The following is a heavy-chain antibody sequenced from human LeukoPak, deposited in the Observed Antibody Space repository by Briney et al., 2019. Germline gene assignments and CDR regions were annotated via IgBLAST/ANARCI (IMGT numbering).Heavy chain of an antibody. CDR1: GFTFSSYW. J-gene: IGHJ4*02. D-gene: IGHD2-2*01. CDR2: INTDGSST. Sequence: GGSLRLSCAASGFTFSSYWMHWVRQAPGKGLVWVSRINTDGSSTSYADSVKGRFTISRDNAKNTLYLQMNSLRAEDTAVYYRASQAPSYCSSTSCYGDYWGQGTLVTVSS. CDR3: ASQAPSYCSSTSCYGDY. V-gene: IGHV3-74*01.